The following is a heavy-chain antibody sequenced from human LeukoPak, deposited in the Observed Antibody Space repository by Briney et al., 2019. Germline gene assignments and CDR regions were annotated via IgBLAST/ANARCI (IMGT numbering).Heavy chain of an antibody. CDR1: GFTFSSYA. J-gene: IGHJ4*02. Sequence: GGSLRLSCAASGFTFSSYAMSWVRQAPGKGLEWVSAISGSGGSTYYADSVKGRFTISRDNSKNTLYLQMNSLRAEDTAVYYCAKVNYYDSSGSPDFDYWGQGTLVTVSS. V-gene: IGHV3-23*01. D-gene: IGHD3-22*01. CDR2: ISGSGGST. CDR3: AKVNYYDSSGSPDFDY.